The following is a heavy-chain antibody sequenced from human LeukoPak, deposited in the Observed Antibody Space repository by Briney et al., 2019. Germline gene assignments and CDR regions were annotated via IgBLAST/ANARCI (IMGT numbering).Heavy chain of an antibody. D-gene: IGHD6-13*01. CDR1: GGSISSNGHY. CDR2: IYHSGST. J-gene: IGHJ5*02. Sequence: SETLSLTCTVSGGSISSNGHYWGWIRQPPGKGLEWIGHIYHSGSTYYNASLKSRVTISVDTSKHQFSLRLSSVTAADTAVYYCARQWSSSYNWFDPWGQGTLVTVSS. V-gene: IGHV4-39*01. CDR3: ARQWSSSYNWFDP.